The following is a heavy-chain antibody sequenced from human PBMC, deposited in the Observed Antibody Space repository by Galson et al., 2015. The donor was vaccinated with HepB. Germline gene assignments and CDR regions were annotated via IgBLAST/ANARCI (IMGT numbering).Heavy chain of an antibody. V-gene: IGHV1-69*13. CDR1: GGTFSSYA. Sequence: SVKVSCKASGGTFSSYAINWVRQAPGQGLEWMGGIIPLFGPANYAQKFQGRVTITADESTSTAYMELSSLRSEDTAVYYCARELGDYGDLDYYYYGMDVWGQGTTVTVSS. CDR2: IIPLFGPA. D-gene: IGHD4-17*01. CDR3: ARELGDYGDLDYYYYGMDV. J-gene: IGHJ6*02.